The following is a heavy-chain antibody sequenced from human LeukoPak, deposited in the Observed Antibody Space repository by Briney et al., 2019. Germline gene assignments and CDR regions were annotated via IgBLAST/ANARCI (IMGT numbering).Heavy chain of an antibody. CDR2: ISYDGSNK. CDR1: GFTFSSYG. Sequence: GGSLRLSCAASGFTFSSYGMHWVRQAPGKGLEWVAVISYDGSNKYYADSVKGRFTISRDNSKNTLYLQMNSLRAEDTAVYYCARLPDAITMVRGGDAFDIWGQGTMVTVSS. D-gene: IGHD3-10*01. J-gene: IGHJ3*02. V-gene: IGHV3-30*03. CDR3: ARLPDAITMVRGGDAFDI.